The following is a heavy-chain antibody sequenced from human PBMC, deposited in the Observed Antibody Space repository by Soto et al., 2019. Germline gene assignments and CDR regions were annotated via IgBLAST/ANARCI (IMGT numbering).Heavy chain of an antibody. CDR1: GGTFSSYA. D-gene: IGHD2-15*01. CDR3: AKGRVVVVAATLNYYYGMDV. CDR2: IIPIFGTA. J-gene: IGHJ6*02. Sequence: VASVKVSCKASGGTFSSYAISWVRQAPGQGLEWMGGIIPIFGTANYAQKFQGRVTITADEYTSTAYMELSSLSFEDTAVYYCAKGRVVVVAATLNYYYGMDVWGQGTTVTVSS. V-gene: IGHV1-69*13.